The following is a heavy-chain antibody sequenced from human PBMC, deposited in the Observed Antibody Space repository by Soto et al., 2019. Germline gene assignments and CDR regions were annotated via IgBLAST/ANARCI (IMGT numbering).Heavy chain of an antibody. CDR2: VSGSAGST. CDR3: AKDASSGITSFDS. V-gene: IGHV3-23*01. J-gene: IGHJ2*01. CDR1: GFTFSSYA. D-gene: IGHD3-3*01. Sequence: EVQLLESGGGLVQPGGSLRLSCAASGFTFSSYAMSWVRQAPGKGLEWVSVVSGSAGSTYYADSVKGRFTISRDNPKNTLYLQMNSLRAEDTAVYYCAKDASSGITSFDSSGRGTVVTVSS.